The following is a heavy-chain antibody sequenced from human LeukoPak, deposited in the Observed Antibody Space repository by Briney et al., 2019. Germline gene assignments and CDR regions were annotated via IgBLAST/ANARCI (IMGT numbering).Heavy chain of an antibody. Sequence: GGSVRLSCAASGFTFSSYSMNWVRQAPGKGLEWVSSISSSSSYIYYADSVKGRFTISRDNAKNSLYLQMNSLRAEDTALYYCGREGIVGATDYWGQGTLVTVSS. CDR1: GFTFSSYS. J-gene: IGHJ4*02. V-gene: IGHV3-21*01. D-gene: IGHD1-26*01. CDR2: ISSSSSYI. CDR3: GREGIVGATDY.